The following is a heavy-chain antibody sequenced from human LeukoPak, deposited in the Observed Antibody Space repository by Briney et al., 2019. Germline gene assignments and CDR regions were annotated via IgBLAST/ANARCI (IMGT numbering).Heavy chain of an antibody. V-gene: IGHV3-21*01. CDR1: GFTFSTYT. Sequence: KPGGSLRLSCAASGFTFSTYTMNWVRQAPGKGLEWVSSISSSSSNIYYADSVKGRFAISRDNAKTSLYLQMNSLRAEDTAVYYCARDSGTIFGPTSVDFWGQGTLVTVSS. J-gene: IGHJ4*02. D-gene: IGHD3-3*01. CDR3: ARDSGTIFGPTSVDF. CDR2: ISSSSSNI.